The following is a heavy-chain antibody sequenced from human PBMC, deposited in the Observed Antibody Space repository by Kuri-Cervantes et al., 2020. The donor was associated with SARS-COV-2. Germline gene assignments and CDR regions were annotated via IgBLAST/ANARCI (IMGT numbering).Heavy chain of an antibody. V-gene: IGHV4-59*12. Sequence: GSLRLSCTVSGGSISSYYWSWIRQPPGKGLEWIGYIYYSGSTNYNPSLKSRVTISVDTPKNQFSLKLSSVTAADTAVYYCARALRILYYGMDVWGQGTTVTVSS. J-gene: IGHJ6*02. CDR1: GGSISSYY. CDR2: IYYSGST. CDR3: ARALRILYYGMDV.